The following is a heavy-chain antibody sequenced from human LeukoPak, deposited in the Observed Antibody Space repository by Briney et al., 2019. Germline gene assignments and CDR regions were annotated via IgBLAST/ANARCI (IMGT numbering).Heavy chain of an antibody. D-gene: IGHD5-12*01. CDR3: AKGAYDYVEIAYFDY. CDR1: GFSFNNYA. CDR2: IIGSSGST. V-gene: IGHV3-23*01. Sequence: GGSLKLSCVASGFSFNNYAMNWVRQAPGKGLEWVSLIIGSSGSTFYADSVKGRFTISRDKSKNTLYLQMNSLRAEDTAVYYCAKGAYDYVEIAYFDYWGQGSLVTVSS. J-gene: IGHJ4*02.